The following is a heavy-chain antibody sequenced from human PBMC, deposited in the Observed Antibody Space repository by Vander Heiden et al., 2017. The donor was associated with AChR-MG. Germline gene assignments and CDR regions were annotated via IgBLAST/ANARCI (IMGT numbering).Heavy chain of an antibody. CDR2: IKSKTDGGTT. V-gene: IGHV3-15*01. J-gene: IGHJ4*02. Sequence: CAASGFTFSNAWMSWVRQAPGKGLEWVGRIKSKTDGGTTDYAAPVKGRFTISRDDSKNTLYLQMNSLKTEDTAVYYCTTDYYDSSGYFRWGQGTLVTASS. D-gene: IGHD3-22*01. CDR3: TTDYYDSSGYFR. CDR1: GFTFSNAW.